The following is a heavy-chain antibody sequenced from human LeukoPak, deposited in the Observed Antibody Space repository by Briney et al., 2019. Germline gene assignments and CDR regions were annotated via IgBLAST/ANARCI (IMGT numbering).Heavy chain of an antibody. Sequence: GRSLRLSCSISGFTFSSNAMHWVRQAPGKGLEWVAVIWYDGSNKYYADSVKGRFTISRDNSKNTLYLQMNSLRAEDTAVYYCARDQVAAMATPYFDYWGQGTLVTVSS. CDR1: GFTFSSNA. V-gene: IGHV3-33*08. D-gene: IGHD5-18*01. J-gene: IGHJ4*02. CDR2: IWYDGSNK. CDR3: ARDQVAAMATPYFDY.